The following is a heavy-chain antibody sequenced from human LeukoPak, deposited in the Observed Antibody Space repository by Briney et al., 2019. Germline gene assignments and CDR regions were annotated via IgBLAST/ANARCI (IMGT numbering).Heavy chain of an antibody. CDR1: GFTFSTYA. CDR2: ISYDGSNK. D-gene: IGHD2-8*01. CDR3: ARGTGVYVISPFDY. Sequence: PGGSLRLSCAASGFTFSTYAMHWVRQAPGKGLEWVALISYDGSNKYYADSVKGRFTISRDNSKNTLYLQMNSLRPEDTAVYYCARGTGVYVISPFDYWGQGALVTVSS. V-gene: IGHV3-30*01. J-gene: IGHJ4*02.